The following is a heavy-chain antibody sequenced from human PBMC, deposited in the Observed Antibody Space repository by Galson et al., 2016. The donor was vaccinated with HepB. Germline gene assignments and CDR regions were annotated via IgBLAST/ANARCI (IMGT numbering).Heavy chain of an antibody. CDR1: GFTVNNNY. CDR2: IYGGGST. J-gene: IGHJ4*02. D-gene: IGHD1-26*01. Sequence: SLRLSCAASGFTVNNNYMTWVRQAPGKGLEWVSVIYGGGSTYYGDSVRGRFTDYRDNSENKMYLQMNSLRVEDTAEYYCASHGGSPSGVLGPTEGLDYWGLGTLVTVSS. V-gene: IGHV3-53*01. CDR3: ASHGGSPSGVLGPTEGLDY.